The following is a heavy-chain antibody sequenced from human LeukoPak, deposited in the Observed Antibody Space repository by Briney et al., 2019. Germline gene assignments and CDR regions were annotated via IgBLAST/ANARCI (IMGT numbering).Heavy chain of an antibody. CDR3: ARDNYYSIDY. Sequence: GGSLRLSCAASGFTFSSYSMHWVRQAPGKGLVCVSRINSDGTSTVYADSVKGRFTISRDNAKNTVYLQMSGLRADDTAVYYCARDNYYSIDYWGQGTLVTVSS. J-gene: IGHJ4*02. D-gene: IGHD1-26*01. CDR1: GFTFSSYS. CDR2: INSDGTST. V-gene: IGHV3-74*01.